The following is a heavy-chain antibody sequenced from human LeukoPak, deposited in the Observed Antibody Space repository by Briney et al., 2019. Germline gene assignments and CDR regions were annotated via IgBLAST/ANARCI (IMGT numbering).Heavy chain of an antibody. Sequence: GGSLRLSCAASGFTFSSYWMHWVRHAPGEGLVWVSRINTDGGTTGYADSVKGRFTISRDNAKNTLYLQMDSLRAEDTAVYYCVTSGWFYYFDYWGQGTLVTVSS. CDR3: VTSGWFYYFDY. D-gene: IGHD6-19*01. CDR2: INTDGGTT. V-gene: IGHV3-74*01. J-gene: IGHJ4*02. CDR1: GFTFSSYW.